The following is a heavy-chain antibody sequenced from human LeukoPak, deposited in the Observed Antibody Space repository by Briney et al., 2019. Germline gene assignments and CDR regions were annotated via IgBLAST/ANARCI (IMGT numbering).Heavy chain of an antibody. CDR1: GFTFSSYW. D-gene: IGHD6-19*01. CDR2: INQGGREE. Sequence: GGSLRLSCAASGFTFSSYWMSWVRQAPGKGLEGVANINQGGREEYYVDSVKGRFTISRDNAKNSLYLQMNSLRAEDTAVYYCARGRYSSGWYGYFDYWGQRTLVTVSS. V-gene: IGHV3-7*04. CDR3: ARGRYSSGWYGYFDY. J-gene: IGHJ4*02.